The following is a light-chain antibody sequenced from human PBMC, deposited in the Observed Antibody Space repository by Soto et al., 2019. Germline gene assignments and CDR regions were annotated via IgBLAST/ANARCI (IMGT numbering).Light chain of an antibody. J-gene: IGLJ2*01. CDR3: TSFISRTSPIL. Sequence: PASVSGSPGQSFCISCSGSANDYVSWYQHHPGKAPRLLLYEVTHRPSGVSHRFYGSKSGNTASLTISGLQPEDEAHYYCTSFISRTSPILFGGGTPLTVL. CDR2: EVT. CDR1: ANDY. V-gene: IGLV2-14*01.